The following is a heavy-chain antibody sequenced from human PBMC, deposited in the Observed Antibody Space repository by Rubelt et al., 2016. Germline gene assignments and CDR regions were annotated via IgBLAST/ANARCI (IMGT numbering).Heavy chain of an antibody. CDR2: IRAYNGNT. Sequence: QVQLVQSGAEVKKPGASVKVSCKASGYTFTSYGISWVRQAPGQGLEWMGWIRAYNGNTNYAQKLQGRVTMTTDTSTSTAYMELRSLRSDDTAVYYCARNLIMITFGGVIVPPDYWGQGTLVTVSS. CDR3: ARNLIMITFGGVIVPPDY. J-gene: IGHJ4*02. CDR1: GYTFTSYG. V-gene: IGHV1-18*01. D-gene: IGHD3-16*02.